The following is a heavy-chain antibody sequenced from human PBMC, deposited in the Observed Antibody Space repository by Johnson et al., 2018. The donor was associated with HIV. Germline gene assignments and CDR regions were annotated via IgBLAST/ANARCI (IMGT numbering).Heavy chain of an antibody. D-gene: IGHD1-26*01. J-gene: IGHJ3*02. CDR3: ARVGATAAFDI. V-gene: IGHV3-7*05. CDR2: IKQDGSEK. Sequence: VQLVESGGGLVQPGGSLRLSCAASGFTFSSYWMSWVRQAPGKGLEWVANIKQDGSEKYYVDSVKGRFTISRDNAKNSLYLQMNSLRADDTAVYYCARVGATAAFDIWGQGTMVTVSS. CDR1: GFTFSSYW.